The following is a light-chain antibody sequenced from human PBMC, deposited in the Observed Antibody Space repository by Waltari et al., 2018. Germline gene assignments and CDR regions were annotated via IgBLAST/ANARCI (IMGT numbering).Light chain of an antibody. V-gene: IGKV3-20*01. CDR3: QQYASLPLT. Sequence: ESILTQSPGTLPLSPGERATLSCRATQTISSNYLAWYQQKPGQAPRLLIYGASIRATCVPDRFSGSGSGADFTLTISRLEPEDFAVYYCQQYASLPLTFGPGTKVDI. CDR1: QTISSNY. CDR2: GAS. J-gene: IGKJ3*01.